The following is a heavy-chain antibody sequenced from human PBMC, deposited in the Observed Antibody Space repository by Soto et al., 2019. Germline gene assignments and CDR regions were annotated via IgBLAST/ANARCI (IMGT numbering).Heavy chain of an antibody. J-gene: IGHJ5*02. CDR2: ISGSGVSI. CDR1: GFILSDYA. CDR3: DKRPNSSYSSGYPA. Sequence: PGRSMKLSCAACGFILSDYAMTLVRQTPGKGLERVSVISGSGVSIYYTESVRGRFTVSRDNSKNTLYLQMHSLRLEDAAVYYCDKRPNSSYSSGYPAWSQGIQVTVPS. D-gene: IGHD3-22*01. V-gene: IGHV3-23*01.